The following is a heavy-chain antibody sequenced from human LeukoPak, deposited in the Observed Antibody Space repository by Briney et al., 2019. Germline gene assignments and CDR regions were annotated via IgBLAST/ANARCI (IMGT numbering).Heavy chain of an antibody. CDR2: IYQSGIT. J-gene: IGHJ4*02. V-gene: IGHV4-4*02. Sequence: PSGTLSLTCGVSGDSLSRGNYWNWVRQFPGKGREWIGDIYQSGITNYNPSMKRRVTMSLDKSNNEFSLSLHSVTAADTAVYFCARDPRPRGGWFYFDYWGQGILVTVSS. CDR1: GDSLSRGNY. D-gene: IGHD6-19*01. CDR3: ARDPRPRGGWFYFDY.